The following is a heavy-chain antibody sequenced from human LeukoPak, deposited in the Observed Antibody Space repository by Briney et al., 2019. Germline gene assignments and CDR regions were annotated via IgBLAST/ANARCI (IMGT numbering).Heavy chain of an antibody. Sequence: SETLSLTCTVSGGSISSYYWSWIRQPPGKGLEWIGYIYHSGSTYYNPSLKSRVTISVDRSKNQFSLKLNSVTAADTAVYYCARGNPYKVLLRPQSNWFDPWGQGTLVTVSS. J-gene: IGHJ5*02. V-gene: IGHV4-59*12. CDR2: IYHSGST. CDR3: ARGNPYKVLLRPQSNWFDP. CDR1: GGSISSYY. D-gene: IGHD2-15*01.